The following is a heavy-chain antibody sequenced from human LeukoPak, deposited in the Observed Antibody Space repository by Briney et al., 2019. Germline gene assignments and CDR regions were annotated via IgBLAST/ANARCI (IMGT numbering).Heavy chain of an antibody. Sequence: GGSLRLSCAASGFTFSNYAIHWVRQAPGKGLEWVSIVGGSGFKTYYADSVKGRFTISRENSKNTVYLQMNSLRAEDTAVYYCAKRGDCSGTCTYDYWGQGTLVTVSS. CDR2: VGGSGFKT. D-gene: IGHD2-2*01. CDR1: GFTFSNYA. J-gene: IGHJ4*02. CDR3: AKRGDCSGTCTYDY. V-gene: IGHV3-23*01.